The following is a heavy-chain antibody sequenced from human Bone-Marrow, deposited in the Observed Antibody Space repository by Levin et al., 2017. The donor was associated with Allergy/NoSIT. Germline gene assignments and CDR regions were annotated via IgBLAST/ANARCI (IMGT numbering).Heavy chain of an antibody. J-gene: IGHJ2*01. D-gene: IGHD5-12*01. CDR3: AKMAPFAVDRVATIHVFDL. CDR1: GYRFSNFC. V-gene: IGHV5-51*01. Sequence: PGGSLRLSCKGSGYRFSNFCIGWARQMPGKGLEWMGIICPDDSHARYSPSFQGQVTISVDTSFSTAFLQWNSLKASDTAIFYCAKMAPFAVDRVATIHVFDLWGRGTLVTVSS. CDR2: ICPDDSHA.